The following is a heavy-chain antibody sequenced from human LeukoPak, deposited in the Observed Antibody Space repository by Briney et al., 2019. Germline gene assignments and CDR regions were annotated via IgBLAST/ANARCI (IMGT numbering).Heavy chain of an antibody. V-gene: IGHV1-18*01. D-gene: IGHD3-22*01. CDR2: ISAYNGNT. J-gene: IGHJ5*02. CDR3: ARGDSSGYPENWFDP. Sequence: ASVKVSCKASGYTFTSYGISWVRQAPGQGLEWMGWISAYNGNTNYAQELQGRVTMTTDTSTSTAYMELRSLRSDDTAVYYCARGDSSGYPENWFDPWGQGTLVTVSS. CDR1: GYTFTSYG.